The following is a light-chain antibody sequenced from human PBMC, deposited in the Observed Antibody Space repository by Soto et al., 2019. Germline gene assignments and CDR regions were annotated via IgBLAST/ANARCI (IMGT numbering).Light chain of an antibody. CDR2: YDD. CDR1: RSNIGNNA. V-gene: IGLV1-36*01. J-gene: IGLJ2*01. Sequence: QSVLTQPPSVSEAPRQRVTISCSGSRSNIGNNAVDWYQQLPGKAPKLLIYYDDLLPSGVSDRFSGSKSGTSASLAISGLQSDDEADYYCAAWDDSLNGVVFGGGTKLTVL. CDR3: AAWDDSLNGVV.